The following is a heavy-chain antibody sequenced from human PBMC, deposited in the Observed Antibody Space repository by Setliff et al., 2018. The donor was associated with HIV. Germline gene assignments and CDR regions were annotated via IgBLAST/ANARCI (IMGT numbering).Heavy chain of an antibody. CDR3: ARGAPYGSGRHRWNS. CDR1: GLSMSTTSYY. D-gene: IGHD3-10*01. J-gene: IGHJ4*02. Sequence: PSETLSLTCTVSGLSMSTTSYYWGWIRQTPGKGLEWIGSIYYSGSTYYNPSLTSRVTISVDTSNNKFTLRLTSVTAADTALYYCARGAPYGSGRHRWNSRGRGTLVTVSS. V-gene: IGHV4-39*06. CDR2: IYYSGST.